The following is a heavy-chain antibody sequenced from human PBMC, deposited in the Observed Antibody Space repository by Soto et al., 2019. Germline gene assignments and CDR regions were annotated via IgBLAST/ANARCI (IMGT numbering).Heavy chain of an antibody. CDR2: IYYTGST. V-gene: IGHV4-39*01. Sequence: SETLSLTCTVSGGSISSINYYWGWIRQPPGKGLEWIGSIYYTGSTYYNLSLRSRVTISVDTSNNQFSLKLSSVTAADTAVYYCARSPLLWFGELFDGFDSWGQGTLVTVSS. CDR3: ARSPLLWFGELFDGFDS. J-gene: IGHJ4*02. CDR1: GGSISSINYY. D-gene: IGHD3-10*01.